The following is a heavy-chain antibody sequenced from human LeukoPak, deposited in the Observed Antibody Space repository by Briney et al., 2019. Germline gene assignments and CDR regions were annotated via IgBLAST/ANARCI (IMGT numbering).Heavy chain of an antibody. CDR1: GFTFSNAW. D-gene: IGHD5-24*01. CDR3: TTDQSVEVATTFDY. CDR2: IKSKTDGGTT. J-gene: IGHJ4*02. V-gene: IGHV3-15*01. Sequence: GGSLRLSCAASGFTFSNAWMSWIRQAPGKGLEWVGRIKSKTDGGTTDYAAPVKGRFTISRDDSKDTLYLQMNSLKTEDTAVYYCTTDQSVEVATTFDYWGQGTLVTVSS.